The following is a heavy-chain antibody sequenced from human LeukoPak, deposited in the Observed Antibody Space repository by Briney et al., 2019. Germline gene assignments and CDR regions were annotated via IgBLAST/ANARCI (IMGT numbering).Heavy chain of an antibody. CDR3: ARDYGYQLRLRYMDV. J-gene: IGHJ6*03. CDR2: IYYSGST. V-gene: IGHV4-59*01. Sequence: SETLSLTCTVSGGSISSYYWSWIRQPPGKGLEWIGYIYYSGSTNYNPSLKSRVTISVDTSKNQFSLKLSSVTAADTAVYYCARDYGYQLRLRYMDVWGKGTTVTVSS. D-gene: IGHD2-2*01. CDR1: GGSISSYY.